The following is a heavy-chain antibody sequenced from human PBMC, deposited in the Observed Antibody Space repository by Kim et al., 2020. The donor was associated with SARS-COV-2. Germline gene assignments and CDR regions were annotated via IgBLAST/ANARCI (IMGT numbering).Heavy chain of an antibody. D-gene: IGHD6-25*01. CDR2: ISYDGSNK. CDR1: GFTFSSYA. J-gene: IGHJ6*02. Sequence: GGSLRLSCAASGFTFSSYAMHWVRQAPGKGLEWVAVISYDGSNKYYADSVKGRFTISRDNSKNTLYLQMNSLRAEDTAVYYCARDRHGVAPGRDLYYYGMDVWGQGTTVTVSS. V-gene: IGHV3-30-3*01. CDR3: ARDRHGVAPGRDLYYYGMDV.